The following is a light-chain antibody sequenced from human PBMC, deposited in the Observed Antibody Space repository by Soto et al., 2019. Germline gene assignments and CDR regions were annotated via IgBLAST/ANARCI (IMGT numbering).Light chain of an antibody. V-gene: IGKV3-15*01. CDR1: QSISSN. CDR3: QQYSNWHT. Sequence: EIVMTQSPATLSVSPGERATFSCRASQSISSNLAWYQQKPGQAPRLLIYGASTRATGIPARFSGSGSGTEFTLTISSLQSEDFAVYYCQQYSNWHTFGQGTKLEIK. CDR2: GAS. J-gene: IGKJ2*01.